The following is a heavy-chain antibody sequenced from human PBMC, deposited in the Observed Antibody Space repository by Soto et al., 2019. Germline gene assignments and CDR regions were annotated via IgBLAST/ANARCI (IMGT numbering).Heavy chain of an antibody. CDR2: ISKDGSTK. D-gene: IGHD3-22*01. J-gene: IGHJ4*02. V-gene: IGHV3-30*18. CDR3: AKETHSSGYGSYFDY. CDR1: GFTFSSYG. Sequence: GGSLRRSCAASGFTFSSYGMHWVRQAPGKGLEWVAVISKDGSTKYDADSVKGRFTISRDNSKNTLYLQMNSLRAEDTAVYYCAKETHSSGYGSYFDYWGQGTLVTVPS.